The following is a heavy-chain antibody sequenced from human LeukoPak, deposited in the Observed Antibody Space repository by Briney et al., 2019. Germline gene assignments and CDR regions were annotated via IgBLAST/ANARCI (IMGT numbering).Heavy chain of an antibody. CDR3: ARATIVDPGDY. Sequence: QTGGSLRLFCAASGFTFSSYWMHWVRHAPGKGLVWVSRINSDGSSTSYAVSVKGRFTLSRDNAKNTLYLQMNSLRAEDTAVYYCARATIVDPGDYWGQGTLVTVSS. J-gene: IGHJ4*02. CDR2: INSDGSST. D-gene: IGHD3-22*01. CDR1: GFTFSSYW. V-gene: IGHV3-74*01.